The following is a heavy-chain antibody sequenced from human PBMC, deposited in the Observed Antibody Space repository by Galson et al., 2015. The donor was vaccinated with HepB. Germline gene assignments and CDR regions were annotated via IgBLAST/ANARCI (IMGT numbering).Heavy chain of an antibody. Sequence: SVKVSCKASGGTFSSYAISWVRQATGQGLEWMGWMNPNSGNTGYAQKFQGRVTMTRNTSISTAYMELSSLRSEDTAVYYCARGPERLDYDFWSGYYYYYYYYMDVWGKGTTVTVSS. D-gene: IGHD3-3*01. V-gene: IGHV1-8*02. CDR1: GGTFSSYA. CDR2: MNPNSGNT. J-gene: IGHJ6*03. CDR3: ARGPERLDYDFWSGYYYYYYYYMDV.